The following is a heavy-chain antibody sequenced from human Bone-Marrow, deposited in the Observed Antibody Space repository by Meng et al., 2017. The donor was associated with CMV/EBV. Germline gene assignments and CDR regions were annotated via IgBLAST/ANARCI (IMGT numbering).Heavy chain of an antibody. Sequence: ASVKVSCKASGYTFTSYGISWVRQAPGQGLEWMGWMNPNSGNTGYAQKFQGRVTMTRNTSISTAYMELSSLRSEDTAVYYCARQLGCRWFDAWGQGTMVTVSS. V-gene: IGHV1-8*02. D-gene: IGHD6-19*01. CDR1: GYTFTSYG. CDR3: ARQLGCRWFDA. J-gene: IGHJ5*01. CDR2: MNPNSGNT.